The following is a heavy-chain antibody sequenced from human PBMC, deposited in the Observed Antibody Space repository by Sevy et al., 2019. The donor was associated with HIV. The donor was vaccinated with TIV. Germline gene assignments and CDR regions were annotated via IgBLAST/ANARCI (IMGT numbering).Heavy chain of an antibody. J-gene: IGHJ6*02. V-gene: IGHV3-15*01. CDR3: ITDPGYRGYDEEVINYYYYGMDV. CDR1: GFTFSSAW. Sequence: GGSLRLSCAASGFTFSSAWMSWVRLAPGKGLEWVGRIKGKTDGGTIDYAAPVKGRFTISREDSKNTLYLQMNSLKTEDTAVYYCITDPGYRGYDEEVINYYYYGMDVWGQGTTVTVSS. CDR2: IKGKTDGGTI. D-gene: IGHD5-12*01.